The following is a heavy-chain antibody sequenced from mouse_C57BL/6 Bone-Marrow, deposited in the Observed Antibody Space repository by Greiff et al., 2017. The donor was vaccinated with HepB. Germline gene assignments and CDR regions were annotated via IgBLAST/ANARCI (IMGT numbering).Heavy chain of an antibody. D-gene: IGHD1-1*01. J-gene: IGHJ3*01. CDR1: GYAFSSSW. Sequence: VQLQQSGPELVKPGASVKISCKASGYAFSSSWMNWVKQRPGKGLEWIGRIYPGDGDTNYNGKLKGKATLTADKSSRTAYMQLSSLTSEDSAVYFWARREDYGSSYGFAYWGQGTLVTVSA. V-gene: IGHV1-82*01. CDR3: ARREDYGSSYGFAY. CDR2: IYPGDGDT.